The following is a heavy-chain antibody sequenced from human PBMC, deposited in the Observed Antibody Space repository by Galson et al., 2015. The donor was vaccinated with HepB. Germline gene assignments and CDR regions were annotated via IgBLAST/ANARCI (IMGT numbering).Heavy chain of an antibody. D-gene: IGHD3-9*01. CDR3: ARDKRVFDWLYLWGWFDP. Sequence: SVKVSCKASGGTFSSYAISWVRQAPGQGLEWMGGIIPIFGTANYAQKFQGRVTITADESTSTAYMELSSLRSEDTAVYYCARDKRVFDWLYLWGWFDPWAREPWSPSPQ. J-gene: IGHJ5*02. CDR1: GGTFSSYA. CDR2: IIPIFGTA. V-gene: IGHV1-69*13.